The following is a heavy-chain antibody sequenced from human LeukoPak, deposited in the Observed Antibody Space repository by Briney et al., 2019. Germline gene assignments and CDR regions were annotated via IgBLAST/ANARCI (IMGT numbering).Heavy chain of an antibody. CDR2: IYYSGST. D-gene: IGHD3-10*01. Sequence: PSETLSLTCTVSGGSISSRSYYWGWIRQPPGKGLEWIGSIYYSGSTYYTPSLKSRVTISVDTSKNQFSLKLSSVTAADTAVYYCARDAKDGSGSYWSSGPLGGAFDIWGQGTMVTVSS. V-gene: IGHV4-39*07. J-gene: IGHJ3*02. CDR1: GGSISSRSYY. CDR3: ARDAKDGSGSYWSSGPLGGAFDI.